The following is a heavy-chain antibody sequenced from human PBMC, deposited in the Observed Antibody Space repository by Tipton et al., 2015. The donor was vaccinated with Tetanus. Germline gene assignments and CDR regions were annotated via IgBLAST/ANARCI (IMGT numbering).Heavy chain of an antibody. J-gene: IGHJ4*02. Sequence: TLSLTCAVYGGSFSGYYWSWIRQPPGKGLEWIGEINHSGSTNYNPSLKSRVTISVDTSKNQFSLKLSSVTAADTAVYYCARNYDYVWGSYRPFDYWGQGTLVTVSS. CDR1: GGSFSGYY. CDR2: INHSGST. D-gene: IGHD3-16*02. V-gene: IGHV4-34*01. CDR3: ARNYDYVWGSYRPFDY.